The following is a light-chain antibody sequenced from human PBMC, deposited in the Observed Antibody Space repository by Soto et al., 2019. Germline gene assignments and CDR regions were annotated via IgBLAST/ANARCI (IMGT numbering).Light chain of an antibody. CDR3: QQVDSYPPT. CDR1: QGIVTY. CDR2: ASS. V-gene: IGKV1-9*01. Sequence: IQLTQSPSSLSASVGDRVTVTCRASQGIVTYLVWYQQKSGKAPTVLIYASSTLQTGVPSRFSGSGSGTDFSLTISSLHPEDVATYYCQQVDSYPPTFGQGTQVDIK. J-gene: IGKJ1*01.